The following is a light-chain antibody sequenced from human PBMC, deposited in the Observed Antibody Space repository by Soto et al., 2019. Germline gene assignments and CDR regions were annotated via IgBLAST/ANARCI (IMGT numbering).Light chain of an antibody. V-gene: IGKV3-11*01. CDR1: QSVSSY. CDR2: DAS. CDR3: QHCSSWPLT. Sequence: EIVLSQSPATLSLSPGERATVSCRASQSVSSYLAWYQQKPGQAPRLLISDASNRATGIPARFSGSGSGTDFTLTISSLEPEDFAVDYCQHCSSWPLTFGGGTKVEIK. J-gene: IGKJ4*01.